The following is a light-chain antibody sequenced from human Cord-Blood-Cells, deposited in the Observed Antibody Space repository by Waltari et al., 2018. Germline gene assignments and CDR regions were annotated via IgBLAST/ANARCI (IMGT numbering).Light chain of an antibody. CDR1: SSAVGSYNL. CDR2: EVS. J-gene: IGLJ2*01. CDR3: CSYAGSSTFVV. Sequence: QSALTQPASVSGSPGQSLTISCTGTSSAVGSYNLVSCYQQHPGKAPKLMIYEVSKRPSGVSNRFSGSKSGNTASLTISGLQAEDEADYYCCSYAGSSTFVVFGGGTKLTVL. V-gene: IGLV2-23*02.